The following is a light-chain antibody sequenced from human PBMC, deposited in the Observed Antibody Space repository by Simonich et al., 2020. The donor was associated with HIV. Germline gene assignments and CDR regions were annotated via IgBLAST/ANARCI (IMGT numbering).Light chain of an antibody. CDR3: QQYNSSPVYT. J-gene: IGKJ2*01. CDR2: AAS. CDR1: QGISNS. V-gene: IGKV1-NL1*01. Sequence: DIQMTQSPSSLSASVGDRVTITCRASQGISNSLAWYQQKPGKAPKLLLYAASRLESGVPSRFSGSGSGTDYTLTISSLQPEDFATYYCQQYNSSPVYTFGQGTKLEIK.